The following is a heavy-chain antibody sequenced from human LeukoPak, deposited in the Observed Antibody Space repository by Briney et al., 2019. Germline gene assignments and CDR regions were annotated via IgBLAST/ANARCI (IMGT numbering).Heavy chain of an antibody. D-gene: IGHD1-14*01. V-gene: IGHV3-74*01. J-gene: IGHJ3*02. Sequence: GGSLRLSCAASEFTFTNYWMHWVRQAPGKGLVWVSRIDNDGSDSIYADSVKGRFTISRDNAKNTVYLQMNGLRADDTAVYYCARGGYHHGFDIWGQGTVVTVSS. CDR2: IDNDGSDS. CDR1: EFTFTNYW. CDR3: ARGGYHHGFDI.